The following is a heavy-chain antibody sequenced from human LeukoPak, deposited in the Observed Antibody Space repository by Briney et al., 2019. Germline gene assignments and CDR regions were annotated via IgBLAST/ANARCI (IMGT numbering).Heavy chain of an antibody. CDR1: GGSISSGSHY. J-gene: IGHJ4*02. D-gene: IGHD3-10*01. V-gene: IGHV4-39*01. CDR2: ISESGTT. CDR3: ARYSGSFFDY. Sequence: SETLSLTCTVSGGSISSGSHYWAWIRQPPGKGLEWLATISESGTTYYHPSLKSRVTISVDTSKNQFSLRLGSLSAADTAVYYCARYSGSFFDYWGQGILVTVSS.